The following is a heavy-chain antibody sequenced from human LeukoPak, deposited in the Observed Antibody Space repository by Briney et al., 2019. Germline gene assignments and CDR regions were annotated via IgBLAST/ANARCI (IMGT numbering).Heavy chain of an antibody. CDR2: IYYNGDT. D-gene: IGHD3-16*01. Sequence: SETLSLTCTVSGGSISGYYWTWSRPPPGKGREWVGYIYYNGDTTYNPSLKSRVTISVDTSKIQFSLKLRSVTAAGAAVYYCARGPHDSHFDYWGEGALVTVSS. V-gene: IGHV4-59*01. CDR1: GGSISGYY. J-gene: IGHJ4*02. CDR3: ARGPHDSHFDY.